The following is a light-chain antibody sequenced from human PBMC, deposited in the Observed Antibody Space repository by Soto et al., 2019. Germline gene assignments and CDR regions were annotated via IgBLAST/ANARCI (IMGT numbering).Light chain of an antibody. J-gene: IGKJ4*01. CDR1: QSVSSN. Sequence: EIVMTQSTATLSVSPGERATLSCRASQSVSSNLAWYQQKPGQAPRLLIYGASTRATGIPARFSGSGSGTEFTLTISSLQSEDFAVYYCQQYNNWPFLTFGGGTKVEIK. CDR3: QQYNNWPFLT. CDR2: GAS. V-gene: IGKV3-15*01.